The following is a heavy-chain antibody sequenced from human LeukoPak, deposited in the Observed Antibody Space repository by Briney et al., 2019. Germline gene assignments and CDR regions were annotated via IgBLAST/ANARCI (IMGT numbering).Heavy chain of an antibody. CDR2: INSDGSST. D-gene: IGHD5-24*01. J-gene: IGHJ6*02. Sequence: GGSLRLSCAASGFTFGAYTINWVRHAPGKGLVWVSRINSDGSSTSYADSVKGRFTISRDNAKNTLYLQMNSLRAEDTAVYYCARAPGRWLQHYYYYYGMDVWGQGTTVTVSS. CDR1: GFTFGAYT. CDR3: ARAPGRWLQHYYYYYGMDV. V-gene: IGHV3-74*01.